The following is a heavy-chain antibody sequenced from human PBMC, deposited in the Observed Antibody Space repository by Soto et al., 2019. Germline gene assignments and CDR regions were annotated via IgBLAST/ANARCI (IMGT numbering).Heavy chain of an antibody. CDR3: ARHTGYSSGKRWFDP. J-gene: IGHJ5*02. D-gene: IGHD6-19*01. CDR1: DGYIRSGSYF. CDR2: IYYSGST. Sequence: PSETLSLTSTVSDGYIRSGSYFWGWIRQPPGKGLEWIGSIYYSGSTSYNPSLRSRVTMSVDTSKNQFSLKLSSVSAADTAVYYCARHTGYSSGKRWFDPWGQGTLVTVSS. V-gene: IGHV4-39*01.